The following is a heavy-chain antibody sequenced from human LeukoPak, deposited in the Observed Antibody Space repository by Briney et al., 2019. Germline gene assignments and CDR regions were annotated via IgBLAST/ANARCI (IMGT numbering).Heavy chain of an antibody. Sequence: ASVKVSCKVYGYTFTVYWLHWVRQAPGQRLEWMGWIDPKSGVTNYAQKFQGRVILTKDTSITTTYMDLTRLTSDDTAVYYCVRDGITSNERGYNYWGQGTLITVSS. J-gene: IGHJ4*02. V-gene: IGHV1-2*02. D-gene: IGHD3-16*01. CDR2: IDPKSGVT. CDR1: GYTFTVYW. CDR3: VRDGITSNERGYNY.